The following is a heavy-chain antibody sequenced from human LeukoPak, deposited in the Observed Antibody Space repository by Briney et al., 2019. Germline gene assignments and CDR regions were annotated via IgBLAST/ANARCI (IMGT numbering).Heavy chain of an antibody. CDR2: IYYSGST. D-gene: IGHD3-10*01. Sequence: PSETLSLTCTVSGGSIGSYYWSWIRQPPGKGLEWIGYIYYSGSTNYNPSLKSRVTISVDTSKNQFSLKLSSVTAADTAVYYCARDGGDIYHGSGSPGYYFDYWGQGTLVTVSS. CDR1: GGSIGSYY. V-gene: IGHV4-59*01. J-gene: IGHJ4*02. CDR3: ARDGGDIYHGSGSPGYYFDY.